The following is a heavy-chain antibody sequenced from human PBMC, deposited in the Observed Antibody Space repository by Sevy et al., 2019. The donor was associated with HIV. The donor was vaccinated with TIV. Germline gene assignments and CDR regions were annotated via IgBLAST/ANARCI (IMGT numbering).Heavy chain of an antibody. D-gene: IGHD2-15*01. CDR2: ISSSSIYI. V-gene: IGHV3-21*01. CDR3: ARDPGVYCSGGSYYPRYYFDY. J-gene: IGHJ4*02. Sequence: GGSLRLSCAASGFTFSSYSMNWVRQAPGKGLEWVSSISSSSIYIYYADSVKGRFTISRVNAKNSLYLQMNSLRAEDTAVYYCARDPGVYCSGGSYYPRYYFDYWGQGTLVTVSS. CDR1: GFTFSSYS.